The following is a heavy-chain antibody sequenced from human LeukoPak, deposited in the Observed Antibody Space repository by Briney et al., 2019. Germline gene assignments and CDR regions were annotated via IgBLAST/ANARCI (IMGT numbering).Heavy chain of an antibody. Sequence: TGGSLRLSCAASGFTFSSYAMSWVRQAPGKGLEWVSAISGSGGSTYYADSVKGRFTISRDNSKNTLYLQMNSLRAEDTAVYYCAKVFVITFGGVPDYWGQGTLVTVSS. CDR2: ISGSGGST. CDR1: GFTFSSYA. V-gene: IGHV3-23*01. CDR3: AKVFVITFGGVPDY. D-gene: IGHD3-16*01. J-gene: IGHJ4*02.